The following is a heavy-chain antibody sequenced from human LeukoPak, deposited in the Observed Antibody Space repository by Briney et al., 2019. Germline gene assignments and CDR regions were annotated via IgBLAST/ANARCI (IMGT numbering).Heavy chain of an antibody. J-gene: IGHJ4*02. Sequence: GGSLRLSCAASGFTFSSYAMSWVRQAPGKGLESVSAISGSGARTYYADSVKGRFTISRDNSKNTLYLQMNSLRAEDTAVYYCAKEDRYGAKNYWGQGTLVTVSS. V-gene: IGHV3-23*01. D-gene: IGHD4-17*01. CDR2: ISGSGART. CDR1: GFTFSSYA. CDR3: AKEDRYGAKNY.